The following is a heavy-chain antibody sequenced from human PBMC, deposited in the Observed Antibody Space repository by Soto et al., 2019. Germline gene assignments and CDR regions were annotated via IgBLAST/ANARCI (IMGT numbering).Heavy chain of an antibody. CDR3: ARRVGVVISYGAFDI. J-gene: IGHJ3*02. V-gene: IGHV3-48*01. CDR2: ISSSSSTI. CDR1: GFTFSSYS. Sequence: GGSLRLSCAASGFTFSSYSMNWVRQAPGKGLEWVSYISSSSSTIYYADSVKGRFTISRDNAKNSLYLQMNSLRAEDTAVYYCARRVGVVISYGAFDIWGQGTMVTVSS. D-gene: IGHD3-3*01.